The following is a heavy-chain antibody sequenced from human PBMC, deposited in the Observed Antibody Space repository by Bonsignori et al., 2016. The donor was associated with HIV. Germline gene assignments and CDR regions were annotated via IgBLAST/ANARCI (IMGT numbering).Heavy chain of an antibody. V-gene: IGHV3-11*01. D-gene: IGHD5/OR15-5a*01. CDR2: ISSSGNNM. CDR3: VSQGYVDV. J-gene: IGHJ6*03. Sequence: WIRQPPGKGLEWVSYISSSGNNMYYTDSVKGRFSISRDNAKSTLYLQMNSLRVEDTAVYYCVSQGYVDVWGKGTTVTVSS.